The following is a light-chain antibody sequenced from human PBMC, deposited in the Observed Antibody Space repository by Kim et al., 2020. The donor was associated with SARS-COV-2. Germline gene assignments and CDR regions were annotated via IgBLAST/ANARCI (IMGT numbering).Light chain of an antibody. Sequence: SASVGDRVTITCRASQSISSYLNWYQQKPGKAPNLLIYGASSLQSGVPSRFSGSGSGTDFTLIISSLQPADFATYYCQQSYSTPQTFGQGTKLEI. V-gene: IGKV1-39*01. CDR1: QSISSY. J-gene: IGKJ2*01. CDR2: GAS. CDR3: QQSYSTPQT.